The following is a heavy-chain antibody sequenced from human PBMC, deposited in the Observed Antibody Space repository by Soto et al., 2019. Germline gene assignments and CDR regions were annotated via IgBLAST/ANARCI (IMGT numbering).Heavy chain of an antibody. CDR2: IGSGGGDT. V-gene: IGHV3-21*01. D-gene: IGHD2-21*02. CDR1: GVTFCIYG. CDR3: AGDPDGLTDFDH. Sequence: HGGSLRLSCAACGVTFCIYGMNWVRQAPEKGLEWVSFIGSGGGDTYYAESVKGRFTISRDNAKNSLYLQMDSLRAEDTAVYYCAGDPDGLTDFDHWGQGTPVTVSS. J-gene: IGHJ4*02.